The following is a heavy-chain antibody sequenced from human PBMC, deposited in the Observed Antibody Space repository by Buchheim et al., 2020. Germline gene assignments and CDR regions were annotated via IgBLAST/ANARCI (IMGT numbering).Heavy chain of an antibody. CDR1: GGSFSGYY. J-gene: IGHJ6*02. CDR2: INHSGST. D-gene: IGHD4-17*01. Sequence: QVQLQQWGAGLLKPSETLSLTCAVYGGSFSGYYWSWIRQPPGKGLEWIGEINHSGSTNYNPSLKSRVTISVDTSKNQFSLKLSSVTAADTAVYYCARGRHLKTTVTSSYYYYYGMDVWGQGTT. CDR3: ARGRHLKTTVTSSYYYYYGMDV. V-gene: IGHV4-34*01.